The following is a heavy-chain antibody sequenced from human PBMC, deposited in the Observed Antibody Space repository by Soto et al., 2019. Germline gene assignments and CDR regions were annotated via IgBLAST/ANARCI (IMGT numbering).Heavy chain of an antibody. CDR2: ISSSSSTI. CDR3: ARRKPYCGYENSDY. J-gene: IGHJ4*02. V-gene: IGHV3-48*01. Sequence: EVQLVESGGGLVQPGGSLRLSCAASGFTFSRYNMNWVRQAPGKGLEWVSYISSSSSTIYYADSVKGRFTISRDNAKNSLYLQMNSLRAEDTAMYYCARRKPYCGYENSDYWGQGTLVTVSA. CDR1: GFTFSRYN. D-gene: IGHD5-12*01.